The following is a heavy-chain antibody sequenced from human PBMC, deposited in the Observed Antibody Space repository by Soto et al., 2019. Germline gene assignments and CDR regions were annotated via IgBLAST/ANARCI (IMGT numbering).Heavy chain of an antibody. V-gene: IGHV4-39*01. CDR2: VYYSGIT. CDR1: GGSVSSSSYY. CDR3: GRLEGLATISYYFDY. D-gene: IGHD3-9*01. Sequence: SETLSLTCTVSGGSVSSSSYYWGWVRQPPGKGLEWIGSVYYSGITYYNPSLESRVTISVDKSKNQFSLKLMSLSAADMAVYYCGRLEGLATISYYFDYWGQGALVTVSS. J-gene: IGHJ4*02.